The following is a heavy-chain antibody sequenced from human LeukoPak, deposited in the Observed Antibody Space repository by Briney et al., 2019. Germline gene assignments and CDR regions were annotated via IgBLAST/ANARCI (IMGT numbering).Heavy chain of an antibody. D-gene: IGHD5-18*01. CDR1: GFTFSTYG. CDR3: VKDPPRDTAMVWKY. V-gene: IGHV3-30*18. CDR2: ISYDGRNK. J-gene: IGHJ4*02. Sequence: PGRSLRLSCATSGFTFSTYGMHWVRQAPGKGLEWVAVISYDGRNKYYAESVKGRFTISRDNSENTLYLQMNSLRAEDTAVYYCVKDPPRDTAMVWKYWGQGTLVTVSS.